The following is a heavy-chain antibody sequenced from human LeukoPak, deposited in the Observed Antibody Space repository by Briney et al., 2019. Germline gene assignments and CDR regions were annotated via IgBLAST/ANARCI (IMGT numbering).Heavy chain of an antibody. Sequence: TRGSLRLSCAASGFTFSSYGMHWVRQAPGKGLEWVAVIWYDGSNKYYADSVKGRFTISRDNSKNTLYLQMNSLRAEDTAVYYCAKDEYHGGEKFDYWGQGTLVTVSS. J-gene: IGHJ4*02. CDR3: AKDEYHGGEKFDY. CDR1: GFTFSSYG. D-gene: IGHD2-21*01. V-gene: IGHV3-33*06. CDR2: IWYDGSNK.